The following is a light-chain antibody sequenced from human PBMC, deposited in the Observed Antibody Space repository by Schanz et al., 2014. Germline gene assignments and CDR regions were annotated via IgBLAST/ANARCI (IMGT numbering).Light chain of an antibody. Sequence: QSALTQPPSASGSPGQSVTIPCTGTNSAVGGYNYVSWYQQHPGKAPKLMIYEVSKRPSGVPDRFSGSKSGNTASLTVSGLQAEDEADYYCSSYAGSNKEVFGGGTKLTVL. CDR2: EVS. V-gene: IGLV2-8*01. CDR3: SSYAGSNKEV. CDR1: NSAVGGYNY. J-gene: IGLJ3*02.